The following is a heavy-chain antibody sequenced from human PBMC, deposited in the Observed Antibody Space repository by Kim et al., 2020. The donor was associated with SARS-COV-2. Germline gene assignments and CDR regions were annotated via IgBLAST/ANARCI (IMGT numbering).Heavy chain of an antibody. V-gene: IGHV4-39*01. Sequence: SGSTYYNPSLKSRVTISVDTSKNQFSLKLSSVTAADTAVYYCEGGDYFDYWGQGTLVTVSS. J-gene: IGHJ4*02. D-gene: IGHD3-16*01. CDR3: EGGDYFDY. CDR2: SGST.